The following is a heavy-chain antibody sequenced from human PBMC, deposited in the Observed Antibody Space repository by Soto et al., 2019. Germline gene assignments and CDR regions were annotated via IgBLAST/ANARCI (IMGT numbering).Heavy chain of an antibody. Sequence: SETLSLTCTVSGGSISSYYWSWIRQPAGKGLEWIGRIYTSGSTNYNPSLKSRVTMSVDTSKNQFSLKLSSVTAADTAVYYCARDRIAAADLDAFDIWGQGTMVTVSS. J-gene: IGHJ3*02. CDR2: IYTSGST. CDR1: GGSISSYY. V-gene: IGHV4-4*07. D-gene: IGHD6-13*01. CDR3: ARDRIAAADLDAFDI.